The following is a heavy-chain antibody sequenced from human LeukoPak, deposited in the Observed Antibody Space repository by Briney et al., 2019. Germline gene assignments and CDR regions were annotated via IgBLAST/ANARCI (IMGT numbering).Heavy chain of an antibody. D-gene: IGHD3-22*01. J-gene: IGHJ6*03. CDR3: ARARRDSSGYYYVGVDYYYYMDV. Sequence: ASVKVSCKASGYTFTSYGISWVRQAPGQGLEGMGWISAYNGNTNYAQKLQGRVTMTTDTSTSTAYMELRSLRSDDTAVYYCARARRDSSGYYYVGVDYYYYMDVWGKGTTVTVSS. V-gene: IGHV1-18*01. CDR2: ISAYNGNT. CDR1: GYTFTSYG.